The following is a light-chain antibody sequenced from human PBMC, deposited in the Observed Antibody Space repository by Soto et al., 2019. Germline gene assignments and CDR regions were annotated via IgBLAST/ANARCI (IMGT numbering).Light chain of an antibody. CDR2: AAS. CDR3: QQSYTIPYT. CDR1: QSVSIY. V-gene: IGKV1-39*01. Sequence: DIQMTQSPSSLSASVGDRLTITCRAGQSVSIYLNWYQQKPGKAPKLLIHAASNLQSGVPSRFGGSGSGTEFTLTNSSLQPDDFATYFCQQSYTIPYTFGQGTKVEIK. J-gene: IGKJ2*01.